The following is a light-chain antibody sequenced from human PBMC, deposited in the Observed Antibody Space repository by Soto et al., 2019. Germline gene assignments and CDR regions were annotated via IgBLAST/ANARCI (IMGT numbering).Light chain of an antibody. J-gene: IGKJ1*01. CDR3: QQSYTTLWT. Sequence: DIQMTQSPSSLSASVGDRVTITCRASQNIGGYLNWYQQKPGKAPKLLIYAASSLQSGVPSTFSGSGSGTDFTLTISSLQPEDFATYYCQQSYTTLWTFGQGTRWIS. CDR2: AAS. V-gene: IGKV1-39*01. CDR1: QNIGGY.